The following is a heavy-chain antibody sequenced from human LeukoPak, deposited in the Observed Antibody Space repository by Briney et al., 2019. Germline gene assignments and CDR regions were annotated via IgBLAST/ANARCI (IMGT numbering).Heavy chain of an antibody. J-gene: IGHJ6*03. CDR3: ARGSSSWYYYYYMDV. Sequence: ASVEVSCKASGYTFTGYYMHWVRQAPGQGLEWMGWINPNSGGTNYAQKFQGRVTMTRDTSISTAYMELSRLRSDDTAVYYCARGSSSWYYYYYMDVWGKGTTVTVSS. V-gene: IGHV1-2*02. CDR2: INPNSGGT. CDR1: GYTFTGYY. D-gene: IGHD6-13*01.